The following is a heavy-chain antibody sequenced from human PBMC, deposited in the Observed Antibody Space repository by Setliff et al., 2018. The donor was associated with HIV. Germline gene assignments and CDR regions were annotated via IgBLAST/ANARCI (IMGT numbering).Heavy chain of an antibody. CDR1: GYTLTELS. V-gene: IGHV1-24*01. Sequence: ASVKVSCKVSGYTLTELSIHWVRQPPGQGLEWMGGFDPENGETIYAQKFQDRVTMTKGTSKDTTYMEVSSLRSEDTAIYYCASDWELGHGFYIWGQGTMVTVSS. CDR2: FDPENGET. D-gene: IGHD3-10*01. CDR3: ASDWELGHGFYI. J-gene: IGHJ3*02.